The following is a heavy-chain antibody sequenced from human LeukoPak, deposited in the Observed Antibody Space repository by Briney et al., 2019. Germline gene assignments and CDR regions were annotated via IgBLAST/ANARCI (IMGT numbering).Heavy chain of an antibody. Sequence: GASVKVSCKASGYTFTSYGISWVRQAPGQGLEWMGWISAYNGNTNYAQKLQGRVTMTTDTSTSTAYMELRSLRSDDTAVYYCARDPLDYGDNYFDYWGQGPLVTVSS. D-gene: IGHD4-17*01. CDR3: ARDPLDYGDNYFDY. J-gene: IGHJ4*02. CDR1: GYTFTSYG. V-gene: IGHV1-18*01. CDR2: ISAYNGNT.